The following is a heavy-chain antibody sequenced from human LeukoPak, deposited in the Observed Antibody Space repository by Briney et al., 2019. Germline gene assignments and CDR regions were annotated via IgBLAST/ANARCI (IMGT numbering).Heavy chain of an antibody. D-gene: IGHD4-11*01. CDR2: IIPMFGTT. CDR3: ASVTVTTWAPDGHMDV. Sequence: GASVKVSCKASGGTFSNYAISLVRQAPGQGLEWMGRIIPMFGTTNYAQNFQGRVTITTDESTSTAYMEVSSLRNEHTAVYYCASVTVTTWAPDGHMDVWGKGTTVTVSS. J-gene: IGHJ6*03. CDR1: GGTFSNYA. V-gene: IGHV1-69*05.